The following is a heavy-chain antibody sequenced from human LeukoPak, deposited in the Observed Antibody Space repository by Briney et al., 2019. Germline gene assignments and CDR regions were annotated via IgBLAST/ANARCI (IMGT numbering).Heavy chain of an antibody. D-gene: IGHD1-26*01. Sequence: PGWSLRLSCSASGFTFSSYAMHWVRQAPGKGLEYVSAISSNGGSTYYADSVKGRFTISRDNSKNTLYLQMSSLRAEDTAVYYCFLVGATILVYWGQGTLVTVSS. V-gene: IGHV3-64D*06. CDR3: FLVGATILVY. J-gene: IGHJ4*02. CDR1: GFTFSSYA. CDR2: ISSNGGST.